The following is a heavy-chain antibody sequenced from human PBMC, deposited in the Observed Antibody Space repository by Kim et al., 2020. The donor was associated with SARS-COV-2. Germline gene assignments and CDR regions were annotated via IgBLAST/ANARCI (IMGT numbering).Heavy chain of an antibody. Sequence: VKVSCNASGFTFTSSVMQWVRQARVQRLEWIGWNVVGSGNTNYAQQFQERVIITRDMSTSTAYMELSSLISEVTAVHYCAADRGGGDPDHSYYFMDVR. V-gene: IGHV1-58*02. J-gene: IGHJ6*03. D-gene: IGHD2-21*02. CDR3: AADRGGGDPDHSYYFMDV. CDR1: GFTFTSSV. CDR2: NVVGSGNT.